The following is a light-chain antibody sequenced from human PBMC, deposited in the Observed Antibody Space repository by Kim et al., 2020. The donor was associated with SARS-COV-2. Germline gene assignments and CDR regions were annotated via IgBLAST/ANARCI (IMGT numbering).Light chain of an antibody. J-gene: IGLJ3*02. CDR1: SSDVGGYNY. V-gene: IGLV2-14*01. CDR3: SSYTSSSALWV. Sequence: QSALTQPASVSGSPGQSITISCTGTSSDVGGYNYVSWYQQHPGKAPKLMIYDDSKRPSGVSNRFSGSKSGNTASLTISGLQAEDEADYYCSSYTSSSALWVFGGGTQLTVL. CDR2: DDS.